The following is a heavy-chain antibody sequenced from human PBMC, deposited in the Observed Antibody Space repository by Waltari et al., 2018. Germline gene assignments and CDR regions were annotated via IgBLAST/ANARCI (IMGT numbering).Heavy chain of an antibody. D-gene: IGHD1-26*01. V-gene: IGHV4-4*02. CDR3: ARDRIGIVGAIDY. J-gene: IGHJ4*02. CDR1: GGSITSNNW. CDR2: IHPGGTT. Sequence: QVQLQESGPGLVKPSGTLSLTYAVSGGSITSNNWWSWVRQPPGKGLEWIGEIHPGGTTNYNPSLKSRVTISVDKSKNQFSLKLSSVTAADTAVYYCARDRIGIVGAIDYWGQGTLVIVSS.